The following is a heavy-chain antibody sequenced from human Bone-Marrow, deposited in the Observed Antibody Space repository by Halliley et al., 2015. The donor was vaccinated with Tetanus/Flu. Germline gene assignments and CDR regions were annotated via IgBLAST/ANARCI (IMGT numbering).Heavy chain of an antibody. J-gene: IGHJ3*02. Sequence: SLRLSCAASGFAFSGYSMNWVRQAPGKGLEWVSAISSSGGTTYYGDSMKGRITISRDNSKNILYLQMHSLRAEDTAVYYCAKDGPLNRGSAVESAEIWGQGTMVTVSS. D-gene: IGHD3-10*01. CDR3: AKDGPLNRGSAVESAEI. V-gene: IGHV3-23*01. CDR1: GFAFSGYS. CDR2: ISSSGGTT.